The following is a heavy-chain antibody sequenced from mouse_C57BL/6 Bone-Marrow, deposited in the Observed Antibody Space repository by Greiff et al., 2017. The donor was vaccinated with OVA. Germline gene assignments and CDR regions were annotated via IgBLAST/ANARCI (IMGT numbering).Heavy chain of an antibody. CDR2: IRNKANNHAT. D-gene: IGHD1-1*01. J-gene: IGHJ1*03. CDR3: TRRPLGVVADWYFDV. CDR1: GFTFSDAW. V-gene: IGHV6-6*01. Sequence: EVQGVESGGGLVQPGGSMKLSCAASGFTFSDAWMDWVRQSPEKGLEWVAEIRNKANNHATYYAESVKGRFTISRDDSKSSVYLQMNSLRAEDTGIYYWTRRPLGVVADWYFDVWGTGTTVTVSS.